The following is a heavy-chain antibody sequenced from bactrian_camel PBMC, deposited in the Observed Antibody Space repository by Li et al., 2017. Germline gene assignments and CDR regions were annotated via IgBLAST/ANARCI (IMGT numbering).Heavy chain of an antibody. D-gene: IGHD4*01. V-gene: IGHV3S53*01. J-gene: IGHJ4*01. CDR3: AARKLGIYSDYPGYNY. Sequence: LVESGGGSVQAGGSLRLSCAASGYSYCTYEMNWYRQAPGKEREFVSRISVGGTTTYSDSVKGRFTVVKDSVRNRLYLQMNSLKLEDTAVYYCAARKLGIYSDYPGYNYWGQGTQVTVS. CDR1: GYSYCTYE. CDR2: ISVGGTT.